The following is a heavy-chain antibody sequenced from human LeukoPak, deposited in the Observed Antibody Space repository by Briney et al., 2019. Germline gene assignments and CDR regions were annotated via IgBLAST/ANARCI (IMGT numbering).Heavy chain of an antibody. Sequence: GASVKVASKASGGTFSSYAISWVRQAPGQGLEWMGRIIPILGIANYAQKFQGRVTSTADKSTSTAYMELSSLRSEDTAVYYCARDLTVVVPAAIWVGFGEPLYFDYWGQGTLVTVSS. J-gene: IGHJ4*02. D-gene: IGHD2-2*01. CDR1: GGTFSSYA. V-gene: IGHV1-69*04. CDR2: IIPILGIA. CDR3: ARDLTVVVPAAIWVGFGEPLYFDY.